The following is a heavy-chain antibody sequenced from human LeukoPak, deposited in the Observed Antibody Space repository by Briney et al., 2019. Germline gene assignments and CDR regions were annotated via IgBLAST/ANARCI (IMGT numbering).Heavy chain of an antibody. CDR2: IYYSGST. CDR1: GDSISSSGYY. Sequence: PSETLSLTCTVSGDSISSSGYYWGWIRQPPGKGLEWIGTIYYSGSTYYNPSLKSRVTISVDTSKNQFSLKLSSVTAADTAAYYCARGGTVTTFDYWGQGTLVTVSS. CDR3: ARGGTVTTFDY. D-gene: IGHD4-17*01. V-gene: IGHV4-39*01. J-gene: IGHJ4*02.